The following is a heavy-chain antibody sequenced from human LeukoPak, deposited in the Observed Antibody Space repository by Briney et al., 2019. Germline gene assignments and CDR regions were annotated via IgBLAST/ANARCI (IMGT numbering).Heavy chain of an antibody. V-gene: IGHV1-69*01. D-gene: IGHD3-22*01. Sequence: GSSVKVSCKASVGTFTSYAISWVRQAPGQGLEGMGGIIPIFGTANYAQKFQGRVTITADESTSTAYMELSSLRSEDTAVYYCLRQANYYDSSGYLYWGQGTLVTVSS. CDR2: IIPIFGTA. J-gene: IGHJ4*02. CDR1: VGTFTSYA. CDR3: LRQANYYDSSGYLY.